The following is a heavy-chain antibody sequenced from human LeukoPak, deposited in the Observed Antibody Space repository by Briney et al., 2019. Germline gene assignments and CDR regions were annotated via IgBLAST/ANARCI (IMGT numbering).Heavy chain of an antibody. D-gene: IGHD3-3*01. CDR2: ISGRCGST. J-gene: IGHJ4*02. CDR3: AKDEWSAWPARHFDY. Sequence: GGSLRLSCASSGFTFSSYAMSWVRQASGKGLEWVSAISGRCGSTFYADSVKGRFPISRDNSNNTLYLQMNRVSVEDTPVYCCAKDEWSAWPARHFDYWGQGTLVTVSS. CDR1: GFTFSSYA. V-gene: IGHV3-23*01.